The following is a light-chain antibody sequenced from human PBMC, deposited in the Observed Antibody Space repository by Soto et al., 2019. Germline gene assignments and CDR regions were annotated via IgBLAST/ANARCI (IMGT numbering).Light chain of an antibody. V-gene: IGKV1-5*01. CDR3: QQYNVYSWT. J-gene: IGKJ1*01. CDR2: DAS. Sequence: DIQMTQSPSTLSASVLDVVTITFLASQRISTWLAWYQQKPGKAPKLLISDASSLETGVPSRFSGSGSGTEFTLTISSLQPDDFATYYCQQYNVYSWTFGQGTKVDIK. CDR1: QRISTW.